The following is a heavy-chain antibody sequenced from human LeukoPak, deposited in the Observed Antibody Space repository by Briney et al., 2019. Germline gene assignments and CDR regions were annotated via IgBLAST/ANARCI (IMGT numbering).Heavy chain of an antibody. V-gene: IGHV3-21*01. CDR1: GFTFSSYT. CDR2: ISSTSSYI. CDR3: ARDGSYGGFDY. J-gene: IGHJ4*02. Sequence: GGSLRLSCEGSGFTFSSYTMIWVRQAPRKGLEWLTSISSTSSYIYYADSVKGRFTISRDNAKNSLYLQMNSLTAEDTAVYYCARDGSYGGFDYWGQGTLVTVSS. D-gene: IGHD5-18*01.